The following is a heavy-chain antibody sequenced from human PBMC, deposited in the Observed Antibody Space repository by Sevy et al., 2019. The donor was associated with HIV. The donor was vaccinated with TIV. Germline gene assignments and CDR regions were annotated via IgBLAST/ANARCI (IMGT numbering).Heavy chain of an antibody. CDR2: IYYSGNT. J-gene: IGHJ1*01. CDR1: GGSISSSSYY. CDR3: ATRLGYCSGSSCYRPEYFHH. V-gene: IGHV4-39*01. D-gene: IGHD2-15*01. Sequence: SETLSLTCIVSGGSISSSSYYWGWIRQPPGKGLEWIGSIYYSGNTYYNPSLKSRVTISVNTSKKQFSLKLSSVTAADTAVYYCATRLGYCSGSSCYRPEYFHHWGQGTLVTVSS.